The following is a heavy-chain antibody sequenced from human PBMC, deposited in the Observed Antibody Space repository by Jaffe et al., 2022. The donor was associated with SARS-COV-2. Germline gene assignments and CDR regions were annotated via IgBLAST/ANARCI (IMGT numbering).Heavy chain of an antibody. CDR2: IDWDDDK. J-gene: IGHJ3*02. V-gene: IGHV2-70*01. Sequence: QVTLRESGPALVKPTQTLTLTCTFSGFSLRTSGMCVSWIRQPPGKALEWLGIIDWDDDKYYSTSLKTRLTISKDTSKNQVVLTMTNMDPVDTATYYCARISREGFFYDSSGFFNDAFDIWGQGTMVTVSS. D-gene: IGHD3-22*01. CDR3: ARISREGFFYDSSGFFNDAFDI. CDR1: GFSLRTSGMC.